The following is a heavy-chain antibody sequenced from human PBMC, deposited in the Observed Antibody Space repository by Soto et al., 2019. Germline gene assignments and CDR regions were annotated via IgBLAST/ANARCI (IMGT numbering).Heavy chain of an antibody. CDR1: GFTFTSSA. V-gene: IGHV1-58*01. CDR3: AAGRGCTNGVCYTKLYYYYDYGMDV. D-gene: IGHD2-8*01. J-gene: IGHJ6*02. CDR2: IVVGSGNT. Sequence: SVKVSCKASGFTFTSSAVQWVRQARGQRLEWIGWIVVGSGNTNYAQKFQERVTITRDMSTSTAYMELSSLRSEDTAVYYCAAGRGCTNGVCYTKLYYYYDYGMDVWGQGTTVTVSS.